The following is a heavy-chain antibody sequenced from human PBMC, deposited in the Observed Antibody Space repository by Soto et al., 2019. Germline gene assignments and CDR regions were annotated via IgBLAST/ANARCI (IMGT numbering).Heavy chain of an antibody. CDR2: IIPIFGTA. Sequence: AASVKVSCKASGGTFSSYAISWVRQAPGQGLEWMGGIIPIFGTANYAQKFQGRVTITADESTSTAYMELSSLRSEDTAVYYCARGLRIAAAGRPYYYYGMDVWGQGTTVTVSS. V-gene: IGHV1-69*13. CDR1: GGTFSSYA. D-gene: IGHD6-13*01. J-gene: IGHJ6*02. CDR3: ARGLRIAAAGRPYYYYGMDV.